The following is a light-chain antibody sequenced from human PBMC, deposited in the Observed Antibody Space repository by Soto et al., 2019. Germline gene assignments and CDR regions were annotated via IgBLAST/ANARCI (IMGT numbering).Light chain of an antibody. CDR1: QSVSSSY. J-gene: IGKJ1*01. Sequence: EIVLTQSPGTLSFSPGERATLSCRASQSVSSSYLAWYQQKPGQAPRLLIYDTSTRATCIPARFSGSGSGTDFTLTISCLQSEDFATYYCQQYYSYPRAFGQGTKVDIK. CDR2: DTS. V-gene: IGKV3-20*01. CDR3: QQYYSYPRA.